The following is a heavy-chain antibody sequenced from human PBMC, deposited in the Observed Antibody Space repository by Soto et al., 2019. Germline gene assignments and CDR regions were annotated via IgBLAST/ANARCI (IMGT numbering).Heavy chain of an antibody. Sequence: SETLSLTCTVFGGSISSYYWSWIRQPPGKGLEWIGYIYYSGSTNYNPSLKSRVTISVDTSKNQFSLKLSSVTAADTAVYYCARGGDYYDSSGYYPFYSYGMDVWGQGTTVT. J-gene: IGHJ6*02. V-gene: IGHV4-59*01. D-gene: IGHD3-22*01. CDR2: IYYSGST. CDR3: ARGGDYYDSSGYYPFYSYGMDV. CDR1: GGSISSYY.